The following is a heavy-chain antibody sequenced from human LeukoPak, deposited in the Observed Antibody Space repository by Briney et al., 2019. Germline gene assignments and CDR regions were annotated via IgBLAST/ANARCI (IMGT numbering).Heavy chain of an antibody. V-gene: IGHV3-23*01. CDR1: GFTFRNSA. CDR2: ISGSGGST. J-gene: IGHJ4*02. D-gene: IGHD6-19*01. CDR3: AKDRWEYSSGWSVGYYFDY. Sequence: PGGSLRLSCAASGFTFRNSASSWIRQAPGKGLEWVSAISGSGGSTYYADSVKGRFTISRDNSKNTLYLQMNSLRAEDTAVYYCAKDRWEYSSGWSVGYYFDYWGQGTLVTVSS.